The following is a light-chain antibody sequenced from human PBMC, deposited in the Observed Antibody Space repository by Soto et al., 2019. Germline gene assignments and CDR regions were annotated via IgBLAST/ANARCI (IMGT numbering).Light chain of an antibody. J-gene: IGKJ1*01. Sequence: EIVLTQSPGTLSLSPGERATLFCRASQSVSSSYLGWYQQKSGQAPRLLIYGASTRATGIPDRFSGSGPGTDFPLTIIRLKPEDFAVYYCQHHRSSPPSWTFGQGTKVQIK. CDR1: QSVSSSY. CDR2: GAS. V-gene: IGKV3-20*01. CDR3: QHHRSSPPSWT.